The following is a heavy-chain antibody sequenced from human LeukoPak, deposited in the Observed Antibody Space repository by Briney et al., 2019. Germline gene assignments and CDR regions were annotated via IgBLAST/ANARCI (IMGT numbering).Heavy chain of an antibody. CDR3: ARVSGYYDFWSGYPDY. Sequence: GGSLRLSCAASGFTFSSYWMSWVRQAPGKGLEWVANIKQDGSEKYYVDSVKGRFTISRDNAKNSLYLQMNSLRAEDTAAYYCARVSGYYDFWSGYPDYWGQGTLVTVSS. CDR1: GFTFSSYW. J-gene: IGHJ4*02. V-gene: IGHV3-7*01. D-gene: IGHD3-3*01. CDR2: IKQDGSEK.